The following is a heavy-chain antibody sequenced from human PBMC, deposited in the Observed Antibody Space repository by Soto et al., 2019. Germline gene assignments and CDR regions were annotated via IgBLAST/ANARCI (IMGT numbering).Heavy chain of an antibody. D-gene: IGHD3-22*01. CDR1: GYTFTSYG. J-gene: IGHJ5*02. CDR2: IIPILGIA. CDR3: AREALGYDSSGYYFVDP. Sequence: ASVKVSCKASGYTFTSYGISWVRQAPGQGLEWMGRIIPILGIANYAQKFQGRVTITADKSTSTAYMELSSLRSEDTAVYYCAREALGYDSSGYYFVDPWGQGTLVTVSS. V-gene: IGHV1-69*04.